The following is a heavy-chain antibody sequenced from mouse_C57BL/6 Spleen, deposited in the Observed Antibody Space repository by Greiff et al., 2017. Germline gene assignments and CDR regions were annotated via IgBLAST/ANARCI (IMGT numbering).Heavy chain of an antibody. CDR1: GYTFTSYW. V-gene: IGHV1-52*01. CDR2: IDPSDSET. CDR3: ARRMDYDYDFAY. J-gene: IGHJ3*01. Sequence: QVQLQQPGAELVRPGSSVKLSCKASGYTFTSYWMHWVKQRPIQGLEWIGNIDPSDSETHYNQKFKGKATLTVDKSSSTAYMQLSSLTSEDSAVYYCARRMDYDYDFAYWGQGTLVTVSA. D-gene: IGHD2-4*01.